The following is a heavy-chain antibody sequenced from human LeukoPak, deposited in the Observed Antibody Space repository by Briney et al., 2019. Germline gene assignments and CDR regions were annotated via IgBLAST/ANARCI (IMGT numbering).Heavy chain of an antibody. CDR2: ISGSGGST. D-gene: IGHD4-23*01. J-gene: IGHJ4*02. CDR3: ARDAPNYGGNSAFDY. V-gene: IGHV3-23*01. CDR1: GFTFSSYG. Sequence: AGGSLRLSCAVSGFTFSSYGMSWVRQAPGKGLEWVSAISGSGGSTYCADSVKGRFTISRDNSKNTLYLQMNSLRAEDTAVYYCARDAPNYGGNSAFDYWGQGTLVTVSS.